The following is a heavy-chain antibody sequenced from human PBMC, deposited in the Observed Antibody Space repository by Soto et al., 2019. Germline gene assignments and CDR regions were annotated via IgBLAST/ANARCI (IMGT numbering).Heavy chain of an antibody. Sequence: SEALSVTCAVYGGSFSGYYWSWIRQPPGKGLEWIGEINHSGSTNYNPSLKSRVTISVDTSKNQFSLKLSSVTAADTAVYYCARDKITGLFDYWGQGTLVT. CDR1: GGSFSGYY. CDR3: ARDKITGLFDY. V-gene: IGHV4-34*01. CDR2: INHSGST. J-gene: IGHJ4*02. D-gene: IGHD2-8*02.